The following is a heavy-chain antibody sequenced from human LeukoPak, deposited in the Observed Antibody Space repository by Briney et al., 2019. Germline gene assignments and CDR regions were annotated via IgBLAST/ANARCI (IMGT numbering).Heavy chain of an antibody. J-gene: IGHJ4*02. CDR2: IYSGGNT. CDR1: GFTVSSNY. D-gene: IGHD3-10*01. V-gene: IGHV3-53*01. Sequence: GGSLRLSRAASGFTVSSNYMSWVRQAPGEGLEWVSVIYSGGNTHYADSVKGRFTISRDNSKNTLYLQMNSLRAEDTAVYYCAREDEDSGLALDYWGQGTLVTVTS. CDR3: AREDEDSGLALDY.